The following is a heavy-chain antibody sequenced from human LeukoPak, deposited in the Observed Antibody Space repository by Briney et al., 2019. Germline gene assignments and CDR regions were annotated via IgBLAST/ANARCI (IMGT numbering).Heavy chain of an antibody. CDR2: ISGSGGGT. D-gene: IGHD2-15*01. Sequence: PGGSLRLSCAGSGFTFSSYAMTWVRQAPGKGLERVSGISGSGGGTYYADSVKGRFTISRDNSKSTLYLQMNSLRAEDTAIYYCAKESGYCSGGNCYRMFDPWGQGTLVTVSS. J-gene: IGHJ5*02. CDR3: AKESGYCSGGNCYRMFDP. V-gene: IGHV3-23*01. CDR1: GFTFSSYA.